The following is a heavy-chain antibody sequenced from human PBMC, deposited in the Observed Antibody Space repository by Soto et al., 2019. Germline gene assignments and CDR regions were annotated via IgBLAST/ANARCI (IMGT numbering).Heavy chain of an antibody. J-gene: IGHJ4*02. CDR3: ARESESYYFDY. CDR1: GFTFSSYG. Sequence: GGSLRLSCAASGFTFSSYGMHWVRQAPGKGLEWVAVIWYDGSNKYYADSVKGRFTISRDNSKNTLYLQMNSLRAEDTAVYYCARESESYYFDYWGQGTLVTVSS. D-gene: IGHD1-26*01. CDR2: IWYDGSNK. V-gene: IGHV3-33*01.